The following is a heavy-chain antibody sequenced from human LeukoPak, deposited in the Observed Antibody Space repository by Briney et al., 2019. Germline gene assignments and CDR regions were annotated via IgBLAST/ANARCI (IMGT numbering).Heavy chain of an antibody. Sequence: ASVKVSCKASGYTFTRYYMNWVRQAPGQGLEWMGIINPSGGSTNYAQKFQGRVTMTRDTATSTIYMEVSSLSSEDTAVYYCATSFRAVNWFDPWGQGTLVTVSS. V-gene: IGHV1-46*01. CDR2: INPSGGST. CDR1: GYTFTRYY. CDR3: ATSFRAVNWFDP. J-gene: IGHJ5*02. D-gene: IGHD3-10*01.